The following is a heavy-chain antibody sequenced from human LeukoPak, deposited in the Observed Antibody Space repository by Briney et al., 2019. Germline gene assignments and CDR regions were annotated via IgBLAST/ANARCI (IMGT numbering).Heavy chain of an antibody. CDR3: ARETRLHSGSYSNDAFDI. Sequence: SQTLSLTCTVSGGSISSYYWSWIRQPPGKGLEWIGYISYSGSTDYNPSLKSRVTISLDTSKNQFSLRLSSVTAADTAVYYCARETRLHSGSYSNDAFDIWGQGTMVTVSS. V-gene: IGHV4-59*01. CDR1: GGSISSYY. CDR2: ISYSGST. J-gene: IGHJ3*02. D-gene: IGHD1-26*01.